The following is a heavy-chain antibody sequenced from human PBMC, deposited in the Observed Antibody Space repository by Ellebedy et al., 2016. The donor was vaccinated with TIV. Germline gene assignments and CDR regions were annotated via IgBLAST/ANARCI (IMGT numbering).Heavy chain of an antibody. CDR2: IKEDGSGK. Sequence: GGSLRLXCAASGFTFSSYWMSWVRQAPGKGLEWVANIKEDGSGKYYVDSVKGRFTISRDNAKNSVYLQMNNLRAEDTAVYYCARALGSGPCYWGQGTLVTVSP. V-gene: IGHV3-7*01. J-gene: IGHJ4*02. CDR1: GFTFSSYW. CDR3: ARALGSGPCY. D-gene: IGHD6-19*01.